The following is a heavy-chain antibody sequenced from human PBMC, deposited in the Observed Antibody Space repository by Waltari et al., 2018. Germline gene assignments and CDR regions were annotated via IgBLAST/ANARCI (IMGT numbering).Heavy chain of an antibody. J-gene: IGHJ4*02. D-gene: IGHD1-26*01. CDR1: GFTFSSYS. Sequence: EVQLVESGGGLVKPGGSLRLSCAASGFTFSSYSMNWVRQAPGKGLEWVSSISSSSSYIYYADSVKGRFTISRDNAKNSLYLQMNSLRAEDTAVYYCARKVWWEHYYFDYWGQGTLVTVSS. V-gene: IGHV3-21*01. CDR3: ARKVWWEHYYFDY. CDR2: ISSSSSYI.